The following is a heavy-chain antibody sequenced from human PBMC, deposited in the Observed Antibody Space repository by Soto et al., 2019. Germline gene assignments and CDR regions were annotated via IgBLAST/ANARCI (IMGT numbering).Heavy chain of an antibody. D-gene: IGHD6-13*01. Sequence: HPGGSLRLSCAASGFTFSSYAMIWVRQAPGKGLEWVSAISGSGGSTYYADYVKGRFTISRDNSKTTLYLQMNSLRAEDTAVYYCAKPRIAAAGTLVYWGQGALVTVSS. J-gene: IGHJ4*02. CDR2: ISGSGGST. CDR3: AKPRIAAAGTLVY. CDR1: GFTFSSYA. V-gene: IGHV3-23*01.